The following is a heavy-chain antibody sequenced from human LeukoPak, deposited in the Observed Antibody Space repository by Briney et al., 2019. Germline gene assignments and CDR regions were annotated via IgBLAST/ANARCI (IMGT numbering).Heavy chain of an antibody. CDR3: ARDLYDYGGHYFDY. J-gene: IGHJ4*02. CDR1: GGSISSGSYY. Sequence: SQTLSLTCTVSGGSISSGSYYWRWIRRPAGKGLEWIGRIYTSGSTNYNPSLKSRVTISVDTSKNQFSLKLSSVTAADTAVYYCARDLYDYGGHYFDYWGQGTLVTVSS. V-gene: IGHV4-61*02. D-gene: IGHD4-23*01. CDR2: IYTSGST.